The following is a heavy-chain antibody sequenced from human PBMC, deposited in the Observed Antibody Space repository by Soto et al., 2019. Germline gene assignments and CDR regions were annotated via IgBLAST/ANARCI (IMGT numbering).Heavy chain of an antibody. Sequence: PGGSLRLSCVASGFTFRTYTMNWVRQAPGKGLEWVSGIRGFSPYTFYAESVKGRFTISRDNAKNSLYLQMNSLGVEDTAVYYRARDRGYDAHDYYYNAMDVWGQGTTVTVSS. CDR3: ARDRGYDAHDYYYNAMDV. D-gene: IGHD2-15*01. J-gene: IGHJ6*02. CDR2: IRGFSPYT. V-gene: IGHV3-21*01. CDR1: GFTFRTYT.